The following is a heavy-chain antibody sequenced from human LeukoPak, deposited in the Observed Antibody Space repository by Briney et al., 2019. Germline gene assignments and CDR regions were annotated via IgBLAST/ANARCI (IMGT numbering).Heavy chain of an antibody. CDR2: ISSSSSYI. CDR3: ARVVTMVRGKTWAFDI. J-gene: IGHJ3*02. CDR1: GFTFSNYS. D-gene: IGHD3-10*01. V-gene: IGHV3-21*01. Sequence: GGTLRLSCAASGFTFSNYSMNWVRQAPGKGLEWVSSISSSSSYIYYEDSVKGRFTISRDNAKNSLYLQMNSLRGEDTAVYYCARVVTMVRGKTWAFDIWGQGTMVTVSS.